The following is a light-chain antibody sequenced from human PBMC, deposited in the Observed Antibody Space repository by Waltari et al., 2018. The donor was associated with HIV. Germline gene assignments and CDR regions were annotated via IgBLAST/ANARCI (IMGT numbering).Light chain of an antibody. Sequence: QSVLTQPPSASGTPGQRVTIACSGSSSNLGGNTVSWYLQLPGTSPKRLIYYNYERPSGVPDRFSGSKSGTSASLAISGLQSDDEAHYYCATWDASLHDFYVFGTGTKVTVL. J-gene: IGLJ1*01. CDR1: SSNLGGNT. CDR3: ATWDASLHDFYV. CDR2: YNY. V-gene: IGLV1-44*01.